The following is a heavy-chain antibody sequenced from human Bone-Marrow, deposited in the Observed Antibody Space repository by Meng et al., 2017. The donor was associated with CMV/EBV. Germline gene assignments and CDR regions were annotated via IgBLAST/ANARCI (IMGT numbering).Heavy chain of an antibody. CDR3: ATVGMSIAAVGSGGLYYFDY. CDR2: FDPEDGET. Sequence: QVPSVQSGAEGKKPVASVKVSCKVSGYTLTELSMHWVRQAPGKELEWMGGFDPEDGETIYAQKFQGRVTMTEDTSTDTAYMELSSLRSEDTAVYYCATVGMSIAAVGSGGLYYFDYWGQGTLVTVSS. J-gene: IGHJ4*02. V-gene: IGHV1-24*01. CDR1: GYTLTELS. D-gene: IGHD6-13*01.